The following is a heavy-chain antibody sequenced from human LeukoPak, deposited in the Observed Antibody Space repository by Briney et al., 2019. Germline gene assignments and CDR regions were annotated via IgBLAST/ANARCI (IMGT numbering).Heavy chain of an antibody. CDR3: AKGPRLGSGYHPDY. J-gene: IGHJ4*02. CDR2: ITGSDDRT. CDR1: GFTFSSAA. Sequence: GGSLRLSCAASGFTFSSAAMTWVRQAPGKGLEWVSTITGSDDRTYYADSVKGRFTISRDFFKNTLHLQMNSLRVEDTAIYYCAKGPRLGSGYHPDYWGQGTLVTVSS. V-gene: IGHV3-23*01. D-gene: IGHD3-22*01.